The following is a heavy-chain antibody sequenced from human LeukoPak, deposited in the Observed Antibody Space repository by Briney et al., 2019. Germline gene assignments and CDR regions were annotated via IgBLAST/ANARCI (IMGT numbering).Heavy chain of an antibody. D-gene: IGHD6-6*01. CDR1: GYSISSGYF. CDR2: FYHSGIT. CDR3: ARESFAARWD. J-gene: IGHJ4*02. Sequence: SETLSLTCTVSGYSISSGYFWGWIRQPPGKGLEWIGSFYHSGITYYNPSLKSRVTISVEMSKNQFSLKLSSVTAADTAVYYCARESFAARWDWGQGTLVTVSS. V-gene: IGHV4-38-2*02.